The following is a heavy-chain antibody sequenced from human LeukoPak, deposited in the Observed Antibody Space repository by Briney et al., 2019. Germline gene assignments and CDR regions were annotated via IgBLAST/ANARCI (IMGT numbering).Heavy chain of an antibody. V-gene: IGHV4-30-4*08. D-gene: IGHD3-10*01. CDR1: SGSISSGDYY. CDR2: MYYSGST. Sequence: PSETLSLTCTVSSGSISSGDYYWSWIRQPPGKGLEWIGYMYYSGSTYYNPSLKSRFTISVDTSKNQFSLMLSSVTAADTAVYYCARGGTMVRGLRGVDIWGQGTMVTVSS. J-gene: IGHJ3*02. CDR3: ARGGTMVRGLRGVDI.